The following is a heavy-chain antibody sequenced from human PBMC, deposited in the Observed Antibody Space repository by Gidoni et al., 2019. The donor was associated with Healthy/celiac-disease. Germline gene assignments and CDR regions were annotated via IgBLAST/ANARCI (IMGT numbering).Heavy chain of an antibody. CDR2: ISSSSSNI. CDR1: GFTFSRYR. D-gene: IGHD1-26*01. J-gene: IGHJ5*02. CDR3: ARTNEWERFYPTKTNWFDP. V-gene: IGHV3-48*02. Sequence: EVQLVESGGGLVQPVGSLSLSCAASGFTFSRYRMNGVRQAPGQGLEWVSYISSSSSNIYYADSVKGRFTISRDNAKNSLYLQMNSLRDEDTAVYYCARTNEWERFYPTKTNWFDPWGQGTLVTVSS.